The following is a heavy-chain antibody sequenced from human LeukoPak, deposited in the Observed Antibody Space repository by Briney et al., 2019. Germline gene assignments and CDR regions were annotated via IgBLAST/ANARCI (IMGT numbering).Heavy chain of an antibody. CDR2: IYDSGST. Sequence: SETLSLTCTVSGGSISGYYWSWIRQPPGKGLEWIGYIYDSGSTNYNPSLKSRVTISLDPSKKQFSLKLNSVTAADTAVYYCAREGANTPVTHWGQGILVSVSS. CDR3: AREGANTPVTH. J-gene: IGHJ4*02. V-gene: IGHV4-59*01. CDR1: GGSISGYY. D-gene: IGHD5-18*01.